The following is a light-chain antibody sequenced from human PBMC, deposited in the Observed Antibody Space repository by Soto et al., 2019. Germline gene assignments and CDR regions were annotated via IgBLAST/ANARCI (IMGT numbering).Light chain of an antibody. V-gene: IGLV2-14*01. CDR2: AVT. J-gene: IGLJ2*01. CDR3: SSYTRSSTHV. CDR1: SSDVGSYNS. Sequence: QSALTQPASVSGSPGQSIAISCTGTSSDVGSYNSVSWYQQFPGKAPKLILYAVTNRPSGVSNRFSGSKSGNTASLTISGLQAEDEADYFCSSYTRSSTHVFGGGTKLTVL.